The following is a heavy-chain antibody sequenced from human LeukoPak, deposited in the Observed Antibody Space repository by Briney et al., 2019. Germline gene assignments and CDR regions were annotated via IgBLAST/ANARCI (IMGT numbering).Heavy chain of an antibody. V-gene: IGHV1-3*01. CDR3: ARDECSDTCYPGGY. CDR2: INAGNGDT. D-gene: IGHD2-2*01. Sequence: GASVKVSCKASGYTFTKYVVHWVRQAPGQRPEWMGWINAGNGDTKYSQNFQDRVTITRGTSANTAYMGLSSLTPEDTALYYCARDECSDTCYPGGYWGQGTLVTVSS. CDR1: GYTFTKYV. J-gene: IGHJ4*02.